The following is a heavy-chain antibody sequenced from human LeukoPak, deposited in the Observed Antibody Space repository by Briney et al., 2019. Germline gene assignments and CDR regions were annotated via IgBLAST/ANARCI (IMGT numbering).Heavy chain of an antibody. CDR3: AKRGDGGAWYDY. Sequence: PGGSLRLSCAVSGFTFSSYWMDWVRQAPGKGLVWVSRISSDGSNTAYADSVKGRFTISRDNARNTLFLQMSSIRAEDTTVYYCAKRGDGGAWYDYWGQGTLVIVSS. CDR2: ISSDGSNT. J-gene: IGHJ4*02. V-gene: IGHV3-74*01. CDR1: GFTFSSYW. D-gene: IGHD6-19*01.